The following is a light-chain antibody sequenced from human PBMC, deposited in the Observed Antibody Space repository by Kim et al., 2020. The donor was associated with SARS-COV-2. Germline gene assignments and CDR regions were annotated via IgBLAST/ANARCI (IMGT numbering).Light chain of an antibody. V-gene: IGKV3-15*01. Sequence: SLGEKATPAGGASRSVSANFAWYQQRPGQTPRRLIDGASTRATGIPARCRVSGSGTECSLTISSLQSEDSSVYYCQKYDDWPPCTFGQGTKVEIK. J-gene: IGKJ1*01. CDR2: GAS. CDR1: RSVSAN. CDR3: QKYDDWPPCT.